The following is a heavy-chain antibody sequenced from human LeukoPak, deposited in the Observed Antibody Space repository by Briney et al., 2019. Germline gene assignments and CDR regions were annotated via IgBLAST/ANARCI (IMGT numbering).Heavy chain of an antibody. D-gene: IGHD6-19*01. Sequence: PGGSLRLSCAASGFTFSSYGMHWVRQAPGKGLEWVAVIWYDGSNKYYADSVKGRFTNSRDNSKNTLYLQMNSLRAEDTAVYYCAREYSSGWSFDYWGQGTLVTVSS. J-gene: IGHJ4*02. V-gene: IGHV3-33*01. CDR2: IWYDGSNK. CDR3: AREYSSGWSFDY. CDR1: GFTFSSYG.